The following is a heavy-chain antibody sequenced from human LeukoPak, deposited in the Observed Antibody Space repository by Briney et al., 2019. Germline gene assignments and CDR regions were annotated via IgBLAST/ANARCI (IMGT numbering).Heavy chain of an antibody. CDR3: ARDGSIAAGWFDP. V-gene: IGHV4-61*02. D-gene: IGHD6-6*01. J-gene: IGHJ5*02. CDR2: IYTSGST. Sequence: PSQTLSLTCTVSGGSISSGSYYWSWIRQPAGKGLEWIGRIYTSGSTNYNPSLKSRVTISVDTSKNQFSLKLSSVTAADAAVYYCARDGSIAAGWFDPWGQGTLVTVSS. CDR1: GGSISSGSYY.